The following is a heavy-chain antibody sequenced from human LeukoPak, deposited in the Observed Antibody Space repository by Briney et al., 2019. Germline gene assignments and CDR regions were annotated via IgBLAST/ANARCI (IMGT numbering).Heavy chain of an antibody. Sequence: GGSLRLSCAASGFTFSSYWMSWVRRAPGKGLEWVANIKQDGSEKYYVDSVKGRFTISRDNAKNSLYLQMNSLRAEDTAVYYCARDLLVGYMGYWGQGTLVTVSS. CDR3: ARDLLVGYMGY. CDR2: IKQDGSEK. CDR1: GFTFSSYW. J-gene: IGHJ4*02. V-gene: IGHV3-7*01. D-gene: IGHD3-10*02.